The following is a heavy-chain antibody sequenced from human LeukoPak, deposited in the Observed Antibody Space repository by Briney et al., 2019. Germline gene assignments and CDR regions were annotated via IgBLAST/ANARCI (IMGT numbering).Heavy chain of an antibody. J-gene: IGHJ4*02. CDR2: IYYSGST. V-gene: IGHV4-39*07. CDR1: GYSISSSSYY. D-gene: IGHD6-13*01. CDR3: ARDRQQLVRGDYFDY. Sequence: PSETLSLTCTVSGYSISSSSYYWVWIRQPPGKELEWIGSIYYSGSTYYNPSLKSRVTISVDTPKNQFSLKLSSVTAADTAVYYCARDRQQLVRGDYFDYWGQGTLVTVSS.